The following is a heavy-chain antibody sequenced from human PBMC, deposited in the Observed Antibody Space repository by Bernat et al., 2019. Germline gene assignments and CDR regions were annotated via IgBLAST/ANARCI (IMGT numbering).Heavy chain of an antibody. V-gene: IGHV3-30*18. J-gene: IGHJ4*02. CDR3: AKELEVGAPKRLGLFDY. CDR2: ISYDGSNK. Sequence: QVQLVESGGGVVQPGRSLRLSCAASGFTFSSYGMHWVRQAPGKGLEWVAVISYDGSNKYYADSVKGRFTISRDNSKNTLYLQMNSLRAEDTAVYYCAKELEVGAPKRLGLFDYWGQGTLVTVSS. CDR1: GFTFSSYG. D-gene: IGHD1-26*01.